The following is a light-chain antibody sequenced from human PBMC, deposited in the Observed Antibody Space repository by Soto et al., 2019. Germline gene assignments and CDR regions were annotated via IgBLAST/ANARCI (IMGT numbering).Light chain of an antibody. V-gene: IGKV1-5*03. CDR2: KAS. CDR3: QQYNSYSRNT. CDR1: QSISSW. Sequence: DIQMTQSPSTLSASVGDRVTITCRASQSISSWLAWYQQKPGKAPKLLIYKASSLESGGPSRFRGSGSGTEFDLTISILQPDDVASYYCQQYNSYSRNTFGQGTKLEIK. J-gene: IGKJ2*01.